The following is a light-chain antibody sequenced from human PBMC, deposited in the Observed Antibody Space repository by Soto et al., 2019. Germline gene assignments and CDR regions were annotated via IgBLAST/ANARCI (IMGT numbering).Light chain of an antibody. CDR2: GAS. CDR3: QQYDSSPLT. Sequence: EIVLTQSPGTLSLFPGERATLSCRASQSVSSSFLAWYQQKPGQAPRLLIYGASSRATGIPDRFSGSGSGTDFTLTISRLEPEDGAVYYCQQYDSSPLTFGGGTKVEIK. J-gene: IGKJ4*01. CDR1: QSVSSSF. V-gene: IGKV3-20*01.